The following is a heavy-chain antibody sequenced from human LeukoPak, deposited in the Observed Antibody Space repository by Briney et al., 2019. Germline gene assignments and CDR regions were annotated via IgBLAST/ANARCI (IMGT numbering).Heavy chain of an antibody. Sequence: ASVKVSCKPSGYTFTGYYMHWVRQAPGLGLEWMGWINPNSGDTNHAQKFQGRVTMTRDTSISTAYMELCRLRSDDTAVYYCAREQDIGMVSALDYWGQGTLVTVSS. CDR2: INPNSGDT. CDR3: AREQDIGMVSALDY. CDR1: GYTFTGYY. J-gene: IGHJ4*02. D-gene: IGHD5-18*01. V-gene: IGHV1-2*02.